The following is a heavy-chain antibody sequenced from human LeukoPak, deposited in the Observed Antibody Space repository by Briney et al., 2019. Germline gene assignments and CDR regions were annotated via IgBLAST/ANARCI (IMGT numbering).Heavy chain of an antibody. J-gene: IGHJ6*02. CDR3: ARLRCGGDCYSDRSHYGMDV. Sequence: SETLSLTCSVPGGSLSSSGYYWGWIRQHPGKGLEWIGSIYYSGSTYYNPSLKSRVTISVDTSKNQFSLKLSSVTAADTAVYYCARLRCGGDCYSDRSHYGMDVWGQGTTVTVSS. V-gene: IGHV4-39*01. D-gene: IGHD2-21*02. CDR1: GGSLSSSGYY. CDR2: IYYSGST.